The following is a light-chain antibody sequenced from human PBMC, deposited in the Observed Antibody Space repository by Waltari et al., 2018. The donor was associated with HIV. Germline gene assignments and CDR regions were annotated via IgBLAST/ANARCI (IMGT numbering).Light chain of an antibody. J-gene: IGLJ2*01. CDR1: SGDGGGYNY. Sequence: QSALTQPRSVSGSPGQSVTISCTGSSGDGGGYNYVSWYQQHPGKAPKLIIYDVSTRPSGVPARFSGSKSGNTASLTIFGLQAEDEADYYCCSYAGSVTFVVFGGGTKVTVV. V-gene: IGLV2-11*01. CDR2: DVS. CDR3: CSYAGSVTFVV.